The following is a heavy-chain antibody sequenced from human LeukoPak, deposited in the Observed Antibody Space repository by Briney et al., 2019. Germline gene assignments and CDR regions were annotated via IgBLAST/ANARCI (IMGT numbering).Heavy chain of an antibody. Sequence: GVSLTLPCAASSVTFNSYGMHWVRQSPGKGLEWVAVIWYDGSKQYFADSVKGLFSIYRDNSKNTLYLQMNSLRAEGTAVYYWARDAGGGIGGPTFDYWGQGNLVTVSS. D-gene: IGHD3-16*01. V-gene: IGHV3-33*08. J-gene: IGHJ4*02. CDR3: ARDAGGGIGGPTFDY. CDR1: SVTFNSYG. CDR2: IWYDGSKQ.